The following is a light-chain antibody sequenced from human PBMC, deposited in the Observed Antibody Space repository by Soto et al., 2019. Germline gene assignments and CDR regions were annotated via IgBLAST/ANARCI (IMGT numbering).Light chain of an antibody. J-gene: IGKJ5*01. CDR3: PLPSNWLIT. CDR1: QSVRRY. Sequence: EILWRHAPATRVLSPGRRATLSSRASQSVRRYLAWYKQKPGQDPRLLIYDASNRATGIPARFSGSGSGTDFTLTISSLAPEDFVLYYCPLPSNWLITLGQGTRLEIK. V-gene: IGKV3-11*01. CDR2: DAS.